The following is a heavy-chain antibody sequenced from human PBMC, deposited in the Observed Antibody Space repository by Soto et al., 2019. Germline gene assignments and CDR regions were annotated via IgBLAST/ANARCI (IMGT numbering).Heavy chain of an antibody. CDR3: GRGPSPRAPAGGTPYYYAMDV. CDR2: MNPINGAT. J-gene: IGHJ6*02. D-gene: IGHD6-13*01. Sequence: ASVKVSCKTSGYDFTAYDINWVRRASGQGLEWTGWMNPINGATGSARRFQGRVSMTRNTATGTAYLELTGLRSDDTGVYYCGRGPSPRAPAGGTPYYYAMDVWGQGTTVTVSS. V-gene: IGHV1-8*02. CDR1: GYDFTAYD.